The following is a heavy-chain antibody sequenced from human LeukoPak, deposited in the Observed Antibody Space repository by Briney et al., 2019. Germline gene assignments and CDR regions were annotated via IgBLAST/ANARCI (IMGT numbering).Heavy chain of an antibody. V-gene: IGHV4-39*01. Sequence: SETLSLTCTVSGGSISSSSYYWGWIRQPPGKGLEWIGSIYYSGSTYYNPSLKSRVTISVDTSKNQFSLKLSPVTAADTAVYYCARHGDGESGSYYPLGYWGQGTLVTVSS. CDR1: GGSISSSSYY. CDR2: IYYSGST. D-gene: IGHD1-26*01. J-gene: IGHJ4*02. CDR3: ARHGDGESGSYYPLGY.